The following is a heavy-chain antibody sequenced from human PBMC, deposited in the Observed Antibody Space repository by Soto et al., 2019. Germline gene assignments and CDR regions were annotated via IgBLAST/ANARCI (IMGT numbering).Heavy chain of an antibody. D-gene: IGHD3-22*01. Sequence: ASVKVSCKASGGTFSSYAISWVRQAPGQGLEWMGGIIPIFGTANYAQKFQGRVTITADESTSTAYMELSSLRSEDTAVYYCATTVVGDSSGYYYSIGYWGQGTLVTVSS. V-gene: IGHV1-69*13. CDR1: GGTFSSYA. CDR3: ATTVVGDSSGYYYSIGY. J-gene: IGHJ4*02. CDR2: IIPIFGTA.